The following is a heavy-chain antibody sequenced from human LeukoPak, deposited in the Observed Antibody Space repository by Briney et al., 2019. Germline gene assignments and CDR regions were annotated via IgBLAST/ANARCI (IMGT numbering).Heavy chain of an antibody. CDR1: GYTFISYG. D-gene: IGHD1-26*01. V-gene: IGHV1-18*01. Sequence: ASVNVSCKASGYTFISYGISWVRQAPGQGLEWMGWISAYNGNTNYAQKPQGRVTMTTDTSTSTAYMELRSLTSDDTAVYYCARDLSASLPDYWGQGTLVTVSS. CDR3: ARDLSASLPDY. J-gene: IGHJ4*02. CDR2: ISAYNGNT.